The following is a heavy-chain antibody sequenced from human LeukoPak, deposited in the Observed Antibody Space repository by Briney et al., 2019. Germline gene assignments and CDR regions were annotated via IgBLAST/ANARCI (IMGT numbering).Heavy chain of an antibody. CDR3: AREAYDSSYWYLLV. CDR2: ISAYNGNT. J-gene: IGHJ4*02. Sequence: GASVKVSCKASGYTFTSYGISWVRQAPGQGLEWMGWISAYNGNTNYAQKLQGRVTMTTDTSTSTAYMELRSLRSDDTAVYYCAREAYDSSYWYLLVWGQGTLVTVSS. V-gene: IGHV1-18*01. D-gene: IGHD3-22*01. CDR1: GYTFTSYG.